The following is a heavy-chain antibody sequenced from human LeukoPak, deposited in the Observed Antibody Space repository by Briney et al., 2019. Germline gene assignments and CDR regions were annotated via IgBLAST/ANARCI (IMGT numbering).Heavy chain of an antibody. CDR1: GYTFTSYD. CDR2: MNPKSAHT. CDR3: TRGPSYHSKWVGGMWFDP. D-gene: IGHD6-19*01. J-gene: IGHJ5*02. V-gene: IGHV1-8*01. Sequence: ASVKVSCKASGYTFTSYDIHWVRQASGHGLEWMGWMNPKSAHTGHAQRFQGRVTMTMNTSISTAYMELSSLTSEDTAMYYCTRGPSYHSKWVGGMWFDPWGQGTLVTVSS.